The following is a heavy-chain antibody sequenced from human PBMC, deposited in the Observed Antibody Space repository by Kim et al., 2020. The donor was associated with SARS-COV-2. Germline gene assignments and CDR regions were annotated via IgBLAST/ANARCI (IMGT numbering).Heavy chain of an antibody. CDR2: IWYDGSNK. D-gene: IGHD1-7*01. CDR3: AKDPGKLELRGYFDY. Sequence: GGSLRLSCAASGFTFSSYGMHWVRQAPGKGLEWVAVIWYDGSNKYYADSVKGRFTISRDNSKNTLYLQMNSLRAEDTAVYYCAKDPGKLELRGYFDYWGQGTLVTVSS. V-gene: IGHV3-33*06. J-gene: IGHJ4*02. CDR1: GFTFSSYG.